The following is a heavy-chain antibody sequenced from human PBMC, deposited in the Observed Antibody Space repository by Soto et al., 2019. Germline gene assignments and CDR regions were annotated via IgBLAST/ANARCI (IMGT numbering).Heavy chain of an antibody. J-gene: IGHJ6*02. CDR1: RFTFSSYG. Sequence: PGGSLRLSCAASRFTFSSYGMHWVRQAPGKGLEWVAVISYDGSNKYYADSVKGRFTISRDNSKNTLYLQMNSLRAEDTAVYYCAKVIGSGRDTIYYYYYGMEVWGQGTTVTVSS. CDR3: AKVIGSGRDTIYYYYYGMEV. V-gene: IGHV3-30*18. CDR2: ISYDGSNK. D-gene: IGHD3-10*01.